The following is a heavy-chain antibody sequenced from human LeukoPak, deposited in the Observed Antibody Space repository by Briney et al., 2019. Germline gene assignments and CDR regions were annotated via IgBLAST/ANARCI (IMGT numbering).Heavy chain of an antibody. Sequence: GGSLRLSCAASGFTFSSYGMHWVRQAPGKGLEWVAVISYDGSNKYYADSVKGRFTISRDNSKNTLYLQMNSLRAEDTAVYYCAKAYCSSTSCYSYFDYWGQGTLVTVSS. CDR3: AKAYCSSTSCYSYFDY. V-gene: IGHV3-30*18. CDR1: GFTFSSYG. D-gene: IGHD2-2*02. J-gene: IGHJ4*02. CDR2: ISYDGSNK.